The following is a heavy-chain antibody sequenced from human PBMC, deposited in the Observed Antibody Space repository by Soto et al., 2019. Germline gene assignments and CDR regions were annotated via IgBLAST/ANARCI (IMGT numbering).Heavy chain of an antibody. Sequence: QVQLVESGGGVVQPGRSLRLSCAASGFTFSSYGMHWVRQAPGKGLEWVAVIWYDGSNKYYADSVKGRFTISRDNSKNTLYLQRTSLRAEDTAVYYCERDRETPDYWGQGTLVTVSS. CDR2: IWYDGSNK. J-gene: IGHJ4*02. CDR3: ERDRETPDY. V-gene: IGHV3-33*01. CDR1: GFTFSSYG.